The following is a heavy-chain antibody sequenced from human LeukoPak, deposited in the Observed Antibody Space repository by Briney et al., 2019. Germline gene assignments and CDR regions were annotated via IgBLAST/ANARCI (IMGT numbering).Heavy chain of an antibody. V-gene: IGHV3-48*04. CDR3: ARILYCTNGVCYVGASDY. D-gene: IGHD2-8*01. Sequence: GGSLRLSYATSGFTFTIFGINWVRQAPGKGPEWVSYIDARSGITYYADSVQGRFTISRDNAKNSLYLQMNSLRAEDTAVYYCARILYCTNGVCYVGASDYWGQGTLVTVSS. J-gene: IGHJ4*02. CDR1: GFTFTIFG. CDR2: IDARSGIT.